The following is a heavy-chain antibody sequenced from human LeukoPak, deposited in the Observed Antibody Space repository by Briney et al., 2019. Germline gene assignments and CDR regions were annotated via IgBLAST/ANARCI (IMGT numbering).Heavy chain of an antibody. CDR1: GGSFSGYY. J-gene: IGHJ5*02. V-gene: IGHV4-34*01. Sequence: PSETQSLTCAVYGGSFSGYYWTLIRQTPGKGLEWIGEISHTGLTGSNPSLKSRVTIFVDSSKKQFSLRMTSVTAADTGVYYCARVPDITARPCDTWGPGTLVTVSS. CDR3: ARVPDITARPCDT. D-gene: IGHD1-1*01. CDR2: ISHTGLT.